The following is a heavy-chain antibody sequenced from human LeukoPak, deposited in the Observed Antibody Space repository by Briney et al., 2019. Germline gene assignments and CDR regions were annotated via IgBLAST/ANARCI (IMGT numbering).Heavy chain of an antibody. CDR2: IKQDGSEK. J-gene: IGHJ4*02. Sequence: PGGSLRLSCAASGFTFSNYWMSWVRQAPGKGLEWVANIKQDGSEKYYVDSVKGRFTISRDNAKNSLYLQMNSLRAEDEAVYYCARVAGAITGTFFDYWGQGTLVTVSS. V-gene: IGHV3-7*01. CDR1: GFTFSNYW. CDR3: ARVAGAITGTFFDY. D-gene: IGHD1-20*01.